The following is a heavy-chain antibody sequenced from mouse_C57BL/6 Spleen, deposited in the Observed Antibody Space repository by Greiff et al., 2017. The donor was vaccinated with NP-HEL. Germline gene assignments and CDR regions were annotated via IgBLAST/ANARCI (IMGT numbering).Heavy chain of an antibody. CDR1: GYSITSGYY. J-gene: IGHJ3*01. D-gene: IGHD1-1*01. V-gene: IGHV3-6*01. CDR3: ARGGYYGSSYNWFAY. Sequence: ESGPGLVKPSQSLSLTCSVTGYSITSGYYWNWIRQFPGNKLEWMGYISYDGSNNYNPSLKNRISITRDTSKNQFFLKLNSVTTEDTATYYCARGGYYGSSYNWFAYWGQGTLVTVSA. CDR2: ISYDGSN.